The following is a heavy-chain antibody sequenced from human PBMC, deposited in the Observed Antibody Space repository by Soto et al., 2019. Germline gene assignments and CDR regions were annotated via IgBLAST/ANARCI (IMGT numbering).Heavy chain of an antibody. Sequence: ERLSRTGSVSNGSISGFYWTWIRQPPGKILEWIGYIHYSGRTDYNPSLTSRATMSFDTSKNQFSLNLKSITAADTAVYYCVRVGVGIGNHFDSWGRGTLVTVSS. CDR3: VRVGVGIGNHFDS. CDR1: NGSISGFY. V-gene: IGHV4-59*12. D-gene: IGHD1-26*01. CDR2: IHYSGRT. J-gene: IGHJ4*02.